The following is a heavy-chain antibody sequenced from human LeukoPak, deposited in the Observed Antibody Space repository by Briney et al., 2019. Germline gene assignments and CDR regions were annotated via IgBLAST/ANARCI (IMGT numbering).Heavy chain of an antibody. J-gene: IGHJ3*02. Sequence: GGSLRLSCAASGFTFSSYGMHWVRQAPGKGLEWVAVISYDGSNKYYADSVKGRFTISRDNSKNTLYLQMNSLRAEDTAVYYCARDGYSKAFDIWGRGTMVTVSS. D-gene: IGHD5-18*01. CDR2: ISYDGSNK. V-gene: IGHV3-30*03. CDR1: GFTFSSYG. CDR3: ARDGYSKAFDI.